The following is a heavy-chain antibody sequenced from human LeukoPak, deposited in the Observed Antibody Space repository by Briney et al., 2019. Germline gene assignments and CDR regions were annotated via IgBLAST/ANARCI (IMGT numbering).Heavy chain of an antibody. D-gene: IGHD4-23*01. V-gene: IGHV3-23*01. CDR1: GFTFSSNT. CDR3: AKASGGNVVY. Sequence: GGSLRLSCAASGFTFSSNTMSGVGQAPGKGLEWVSVISGSGGNTYYADSVKGRFTISRDNSKNTLYLQMNSLRPEDTAVYYCAKASGGNVVYWGQGTLVTVSS. CDR2: ISGSGGNT. J-gene: IGHJ4*02.